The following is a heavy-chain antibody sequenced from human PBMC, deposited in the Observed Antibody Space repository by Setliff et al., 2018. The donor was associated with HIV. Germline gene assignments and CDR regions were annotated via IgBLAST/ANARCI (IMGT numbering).Heavy chain of an antibody. CDR1: GYTFSDYY. J-gene: IGHJ5*02. CDR3: ARGKPIFGVNNWFDP. V-gene: IGHV1-2*02. Sequence: ASVKVSCKASGYTFSDYYMHWVRQAPGQGLEWMGWINSDSGGTNYAQRFQGRITMTRDTSTNTVYMGLNKLRSDDTAVYCCARGKPIFGVNNWFDPWGQGTLVTVSS. D-gene: IGHD3-3*01. CDR2: INSDSGGT.